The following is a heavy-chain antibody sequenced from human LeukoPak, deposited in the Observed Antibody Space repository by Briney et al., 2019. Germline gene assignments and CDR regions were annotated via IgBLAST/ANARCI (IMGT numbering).Heavy chain of an antibody. Sequence: GGSLRLSCAASGFTFSIYSIHWVRQAPGKGLEWVAVISFDGSNKYYAGSVKGRFTISRDNSKNTLYLQMNSLRPEDTAVYYCARDRNDYGDPYYFDYWGQGTLVTASS. V-gene: IGHV3-30-3*01. CDR2: ISFDGSNK. J-gene: IGHJ4*02. D-gene: IGHD4-17*01. CDR3: ARDRNDYGDPYYFDY. CDR1: GFTFSIYS.